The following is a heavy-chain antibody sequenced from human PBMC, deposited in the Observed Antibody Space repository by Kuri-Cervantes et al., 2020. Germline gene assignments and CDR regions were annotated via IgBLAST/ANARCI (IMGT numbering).Heavy chain of an antibody. V-gene: IGHV5-51*01. CDR2: IYPGDSDT. Sequence: GESLKISCQASGYSFTSYWIGWVRQMPGKGLEWMGIIYPGDSDTRYSPSFQGQVTISADKSISTAYLQWSSLKASDTAMYYCVRQAEVEFDYWGQGTLVTVSS. J-gene: IGHJ4*02. D-gene: IGHD2-15*01. CDR3: VRQAEVEFDY. CDR1: GYSFTSYW.